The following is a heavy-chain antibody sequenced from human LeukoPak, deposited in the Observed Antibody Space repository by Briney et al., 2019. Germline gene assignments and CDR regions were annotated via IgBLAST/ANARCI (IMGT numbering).Heavy chain of an antibody. J-gene: IGHJ3*02. D-gene: IGHD4-17*01. CDR2: ISYIGST. CDR1: ADSFSSHY. Sequence: SETLSLTCAVSADSFSSHYWTWLRQSPGKGLEGIGYISYIGSTNYNPSLKSRVTFSIDTSKNQFSLTLRSVTAADTAVYYCARDLVTVTKGFDIWGQGTMVSVSS. V-gene: IGHV4-59*11. CDR3: ARDLVTVTKGFDI.